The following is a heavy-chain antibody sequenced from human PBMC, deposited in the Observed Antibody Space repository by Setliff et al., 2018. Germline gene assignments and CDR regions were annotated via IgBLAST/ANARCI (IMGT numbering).Heavy chain of an antibody. Sequence: ASVKVSCKASGYTFTTYYMHWVRQAPGQGLEWMGVINPGDGSTTYAQKFQGRVTMTSDNANNALYLQMNSLTAEDTAVYYCAREMEAAGQRAFDIWGQGTMVTVSS. V-gene: IGHV1-46*01. J-gene: IGHJ3*02. D-gene: IGHD6-13*01. CDR2: INPGDGST. CDR1: GYTFTTYY. CDR3: AREMEAAGQRAFDI.